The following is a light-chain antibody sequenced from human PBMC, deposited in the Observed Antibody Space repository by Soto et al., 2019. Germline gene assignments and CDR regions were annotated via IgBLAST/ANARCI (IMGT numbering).Light chain of an antibody. Sequence: QSVLTQPPSASGSPGQSVTISCTGTSSHVGGYNYVSWYQQYPGKAPKLMIYEVTKRPSGVPDRFSGSKSGNTASLTVSGLQAEDEADYYCISYAGSNNVLFGGGTKVTVL. CDR3: ISYAGSNNVL. V-gene: IGLV2-8*01. CDR2: EVT. CDR1: SSHVGGYNY. J-gene: IGLJ2*01.